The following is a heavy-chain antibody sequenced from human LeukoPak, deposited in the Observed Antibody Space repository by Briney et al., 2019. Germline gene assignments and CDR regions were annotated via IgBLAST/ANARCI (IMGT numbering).Heavy chain of an antibody. J-gene: IGHJ3*01. D-gene: IGHD4-17*01. V-gene: IGHV4-59*01. CDR2: ISYIGST. CDR3: ARDLVTVNKGFDL. CDR1: DDSFSSYY. Sequence: PSETLSLTCAVSDDSFSSYYWTWIRQPPGKGLEWIGCISYIGSTNYNPSLKSRVTISIDTSKNQFSLKLTSVTAADTAVYYCARDLVTVNKGFDLWGQGTMVSVSS.